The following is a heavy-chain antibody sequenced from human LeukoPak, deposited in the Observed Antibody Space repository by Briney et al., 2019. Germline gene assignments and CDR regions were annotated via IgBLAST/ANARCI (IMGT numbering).Heavy chain of an antibody. V-gene: IGHV4-4*07. D-gene: IGHD3-22*01. J-gene: IGHJ5*02. Sequence: SETLSLTCTVSGGSISGYYWSWIRQPAGKGLEWIGRIYTSGSTNYNPSLKSRVTMSVDTSKNQFSLKLSSVTAADTAVYYCARSDGSGYYYSWFDPWGQGTLVTVSS. CDR1: GGSISGYY. CDR3: ARSDGSGYYYSWFDP. CDR2: IYTSGST.